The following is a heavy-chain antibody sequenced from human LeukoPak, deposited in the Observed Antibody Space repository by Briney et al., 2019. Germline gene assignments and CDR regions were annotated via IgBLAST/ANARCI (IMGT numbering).Heavy chain of an antibody. Sequence: SETLSLTCNVSGGSISSYYWSWMRQSPGKGLEWIGYIYYSGSTIYNPSLTSRVSISIDTSKNQFSLTLISVTAADTAVYYCARRSGSWDYFDYWGQGALVTVSS. CDR2: IYYSGST. CDR1: GGSISSYY. D-gene: IGHD6-13*01. V-gene: IGHV4-59*08. J-gene: IGHJ4*02. CDR3: ARRSGSWDYFDY.